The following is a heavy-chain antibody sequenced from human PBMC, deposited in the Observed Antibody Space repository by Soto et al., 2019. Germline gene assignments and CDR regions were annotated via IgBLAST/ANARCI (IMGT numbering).Heavy chain of an antibody. CDR3: ARGYRSGSYYYYYGMDV. D-gene: IGHD6-19*01. CDR1: GFTFSSYA. CDR2: ISYDGSNK. V-gene: IGHV3-30-3*01. J-gene: IGHJ6*02. Sequence: PGGSLRLSCAASGFTFSSYAMHWVRQAPGKGLEWVAVISYDGSNKYYADSVKGRFTISRDNSKNTLYLQMNSLRAEDTAVYYCARGYRSGSYYYYYGMDVWGQGTTVTVSS.